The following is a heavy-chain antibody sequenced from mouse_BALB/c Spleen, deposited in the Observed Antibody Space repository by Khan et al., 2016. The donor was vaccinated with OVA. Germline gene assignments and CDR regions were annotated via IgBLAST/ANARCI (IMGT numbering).Heavy chain of an antibody. J-gene: IGHJ4*01. V-gene: IGHV9-3-1*01. D-gene: IGHD1-1*02. CDR3: ARGGRRAMDY. Sequence: QIQLVQSGPDLKKPGETVKISCKASGYTFTNYGINWVKQAPGKGLKWMGWIYTYTGEPTYADDFKGRFALYLETSASTAYLQINNLKNEDTATYFCARGGRRAMDYWGQGTSVTVSS. CDR1: GYTFTNYG. CDR2: IYTYTGEP.